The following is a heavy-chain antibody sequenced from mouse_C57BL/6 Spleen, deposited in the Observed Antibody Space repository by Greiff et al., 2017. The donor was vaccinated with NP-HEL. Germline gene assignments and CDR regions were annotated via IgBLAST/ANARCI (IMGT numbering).Heavy chain of an antibody. CDR3: TKWGQIFTRGERDY. CDR1: GYTFTDYE. CDR2: IDPETGGT. Sequence: VQLQQSGAELVRPGASVTLSCKASGYTFTDYEMHWVKQTPVHGLEWIGAIDPETGGTAYNQKFKGKAILTADKSSSTAYMELRSLTSEDSAVYYCTKWGQIFTRGERDYWGQGTTLTVSS. V-gene: IGHV1-15*01. J-gene: IGHJ2*01. D-gene: IGHD2-12*01.